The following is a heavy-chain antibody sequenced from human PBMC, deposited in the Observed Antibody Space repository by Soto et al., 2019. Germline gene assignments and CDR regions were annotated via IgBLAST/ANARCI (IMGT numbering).Heavy chain of an antibody. CDR3: ARDLRSGNYHRDP. V-gene: IGHV4-38-2*02. D-gene: IGHD3-10*01. CDR1: GFSISGGYY. Sequence: PSETLSLTCVVSGFSISGGYYWGWIRQPPGEGLEWIASVHHSGSTYYNPSLKSPVTISVDTSKNQFSLRLSSVTAADTAVYYCARDLRSGNYHRDPWGQGTLVTVSA. J-gene: IGHJ5*02. CDR2: VHHSGST.